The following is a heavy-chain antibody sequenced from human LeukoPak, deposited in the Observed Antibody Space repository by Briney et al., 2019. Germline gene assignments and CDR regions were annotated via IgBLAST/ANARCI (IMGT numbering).Heavy chain of an antibody. CDR3: ARGFRGDNFDY. D-gene: IGHD7-27*01. V-gene: IGHV4-61*01. Sequence: SETLSLTCSVSGGSISLSYYYWSWIRQPPGKGLEWIGYIYYSGSTKYNPSLKSRVTISVDTSKNQFSLKLSSVTAADTAVYFCARGFRGDNFDYWGQGTLVTVSS. J-gene: IGHJ4*02. CDR1: GGSISLSYYY. CDR2: IYYSGST.